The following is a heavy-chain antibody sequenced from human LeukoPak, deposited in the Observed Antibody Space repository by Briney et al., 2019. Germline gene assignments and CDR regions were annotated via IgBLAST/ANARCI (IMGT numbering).Heavy chain of an antibody. V-gene: IGHV3-33*01. CDR3: ERDAGRYFDWLGY. Sequence: GRSLRLSCAASGFTFSSYGMHWVRQAPGKGLEWVAVIWCDGSNKYYADSVKGRFTISRDNSKNTLYLQMNSLRAEDTAVYYCERDAGRYFDWLGYWGQGTLVTVSS. D-gene: IGHD3-9*01. CDR2: IWCDGSNK. CDR1: GFTFSSYG. J-gene: IGHJ4*02.